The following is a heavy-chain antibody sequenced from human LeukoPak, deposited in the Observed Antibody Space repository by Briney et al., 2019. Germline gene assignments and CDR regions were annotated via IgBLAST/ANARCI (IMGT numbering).Heavy chain of an antibody. J-gene: IGHJ4*02. CDR3: ARGWGYCDY. CDR2: IYYTGST. D-gene: IGHD3-16*01. V-gene: IGHV4-59*01. CDR1: GGSISSYY. Sequence: PSETLSLTCTVSGGSISSYYWSWIRQPPGKGLEWIGYIYYTGSTNYNPSLKSRVSISVDTSKNQFSLKLSSVTAADTAVYYCARGWGYCDYWGQGNLVTVSS.